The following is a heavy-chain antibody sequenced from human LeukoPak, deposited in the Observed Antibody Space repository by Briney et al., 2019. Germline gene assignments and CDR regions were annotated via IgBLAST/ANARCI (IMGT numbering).Heavy chain of an antibody. V-gene: IGHV3-21*01. CDR2: ISSSSSFI. CDR1: GFTSSSYS. D-gene: IGHD6-6*01. Sequence: GGSLRLSCAASGFTSSSYSMNWVRQAPGKGLEWVSSISSSSSFIYYADSVKGRFTISRDNAKNSLYLQMNSLRAEDTAVYYCARDDPRRSSESFDYWGQGTLVTVSS. CDR3: ARDDPRRSSESFDY. J-gene: IGHJ4*02.